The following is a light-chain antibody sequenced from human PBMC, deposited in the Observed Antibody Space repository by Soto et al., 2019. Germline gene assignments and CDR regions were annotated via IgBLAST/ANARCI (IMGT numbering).Light chain of an antibody. CDR2: GAS. J-gene: IGKJ1*01. CDR3: LQDINYPWT. CDR1: QDIRNA. V-gene: IGKV1-6*01. Sequence: AIQMTQFPSSLSASVRDRVVISCRTSQDIRNALGWYQQKPGKPPKVLIYGASNLQSGVPPRFSGSGSGTDFTLAISSLQPEDSATYYCLQDINYPWTFGQGTKVDIK.